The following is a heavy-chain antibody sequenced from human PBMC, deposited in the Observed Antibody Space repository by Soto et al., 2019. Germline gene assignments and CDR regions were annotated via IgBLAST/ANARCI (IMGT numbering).Heavy chain of an antibody. CDR3: ARDDTDDAFDL. V-gene: IGHV4-30-2*01. CDR1: GVSISSGGYS. D-gene: IGHD3-9*01. CDR2: IHHSGTT. J-gene: IGHJ3*01. Sequence: SETLSLTCGVSGVSISSGGYSWNWIRQPPGKGLQWIAYIHHSGTTYYNPSLKSRVTISLDRSKNQFSLNLSSVTAADTAVYYCARDDTDDAFDLWGQGTLVTVSS.